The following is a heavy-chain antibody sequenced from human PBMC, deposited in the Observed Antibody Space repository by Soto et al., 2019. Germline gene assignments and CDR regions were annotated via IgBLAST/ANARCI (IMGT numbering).Heavy chain of an antibody. D-gene: IGHD3-22*01. V-gene: IGHV3-21*01. Sequence: GGSLRLSCAASGFTTSSYSMNWVRQAPGKGLEWVSSISSSSSYIYYADSVKGRFTISRDNAKNSLYLQMNSLRAEDTAVYYCARDFMYYYDSSGYPALRYYFDYWGQGTLVTVSS. CDR2: ISSSSSYI. CDR3: ARDFMYYYDSSGYPALRYYFDY. J-gene: IGHJ4*02. CDR1: GFTTSSYS.